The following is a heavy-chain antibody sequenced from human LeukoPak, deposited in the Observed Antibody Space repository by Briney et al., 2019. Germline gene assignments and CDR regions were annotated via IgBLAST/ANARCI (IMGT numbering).Heavy chain of an antibody. CDR3: ARSGSSSGYFNWFDP. CDR2: IYPGDSDT. Sequence: GESLKISCKGSGYSFTSYWIGWVRQMPGKGLEWMGIIYPGDSDTRYSPSFQSQVTISADKSISTAYLQWSSLKASDTAMYYCARSGSSSGYFNWFDPWGQGTLVTVSS. D-gene: IGHD6-25*01. J-gene: IGHJ5*02. V-gene: IGHV5-51*01. CDR1: GYSFTSYW.